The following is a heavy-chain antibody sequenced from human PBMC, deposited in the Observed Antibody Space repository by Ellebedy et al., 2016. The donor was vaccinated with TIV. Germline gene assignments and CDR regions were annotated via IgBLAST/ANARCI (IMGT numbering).Heavy chain of an antibody. V-gene: IGHV3-7*01. D-gene: IGHD4-23*01. CDR1: GFTFNTYA. CDR2: IKEDGSEK. J-gene: IGHJ3*02. Sequence: GGSLRLSCSASGFTFNTYAIHWVRQAPGKGLEWVANIKEDGSEKYYVDSVMGRFTISRDNAKKSLYLQMNSLRAEDTAVYYCAKVHDDSGNSRYRPADIWGQGTMVIVSS. CDR3: AKVHDDSGNSRYRPADI.